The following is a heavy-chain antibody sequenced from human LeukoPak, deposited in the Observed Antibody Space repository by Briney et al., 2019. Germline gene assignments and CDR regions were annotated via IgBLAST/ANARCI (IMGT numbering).Heavy chain of an antibody. CDR2: ISYDGSNK. J-gene: IGHJ4*02. Sequence: GGSLRLSCAASGFTFSSYAMHWVRQAPGKGLEWVAVISYDGSNKYYADSVKGRFTISRDNSKNTLYLQMNSLRAEDTAVYYCARESYYYDTKWGMEYWGQGTLVTVSS. V-gene: IGHV3-30*04. CDR3: ARESYYYDTKWGMEY. CDR1: GFTFSSYA. D-gene: IGHD3-22*01.